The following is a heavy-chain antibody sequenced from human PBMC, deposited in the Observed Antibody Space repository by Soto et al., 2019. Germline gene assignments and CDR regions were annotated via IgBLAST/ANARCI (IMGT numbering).Heavy chain of an antibody. Sequence: QVQLVESGGGVVPPGRSLSLSCVASGFTFRSYGMHWVRQAPGKGLEWVAVISHDGRDHYYADSVKGRFTITRDDSMSTLFLQMNSLRAEDTAVYYWAKGVTVLAGTGLDYWGQGTLVTVSS. CDR3: AKGVTVLAGTGLDY. CDR1: GFTFRSYG. J-gene: IGHJ4*02. V-gene: IGHV3-30*18. CDR2: ISHDGRDH. D-gene: IGHD6-19*01.